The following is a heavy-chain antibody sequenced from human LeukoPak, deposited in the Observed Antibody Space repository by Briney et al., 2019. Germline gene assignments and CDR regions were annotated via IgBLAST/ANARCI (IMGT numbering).Heavy chain of an antibody. V-gene: IGHV4-59*12. J-gene: IGHJ6*03. D-gene: IGHD4-17*01. CDR1: GGSISSYY. Sequence: PSETLSLTCTVSGGSISSYYWSWIRQPPGKGLEWIGYIYYSGSTNYNPSLKSRVTISVDTSKNQFSLKLSSVTAADTAVYYCARDLEWVNYGDNYYYYYYMDVWGKGTTVTVSS. CDR2: IYYSGST. CDR3: ARDLEWVNYGDNYYYYYYMDV.